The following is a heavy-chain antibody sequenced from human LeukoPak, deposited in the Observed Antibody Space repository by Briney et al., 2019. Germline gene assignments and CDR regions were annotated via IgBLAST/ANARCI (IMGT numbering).Heavy chain of an antibody. V-gene: IGHV4-34*01. Sequence: SETLSLTCAVYGGSFSGYYWSWIRQPPGKGLEWIGEINHSGSTNYNPSLKGRVTISVDTSKNQFSLKLSSVTAADTAVYYCARARPIWSGIIGNYYGMDVWGQGTTVTVSS. CDR1: GGSFSGYY. CDR3: ARARPIWSGIIGNYYGMDV. CDR2: INHSGST. J-gene: IGHJ6*02. D-gene: IGHD3-3*01.